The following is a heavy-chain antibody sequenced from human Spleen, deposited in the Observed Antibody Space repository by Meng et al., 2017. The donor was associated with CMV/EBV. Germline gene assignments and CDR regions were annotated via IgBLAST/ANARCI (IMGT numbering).Heavy chain of an antibody. D-gene: IGHD2/OR15-2a*01. CDR3: AKGGPTRLSSFDI. V-gene: IGHV3-23*01. Sequence: GESLKISCAASEFIFSYFGLLWVRQAPGKGLEWVSAISGSGGSTYYADSVKGRFTISRDNSKNTLYLQMNSLRAEDTAVYYCAKGGPTRLSSFDIWGQGTMVTVSS. CDR2: ISGSGGST. CDR1: EFIFSYFG. J-gene: IGHJ3*02.